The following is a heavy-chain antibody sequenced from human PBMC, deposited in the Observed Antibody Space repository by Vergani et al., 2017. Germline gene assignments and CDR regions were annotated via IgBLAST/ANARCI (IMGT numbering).Heavy chain of an antibody. Sequence: EVQLVESGGGLVQPGGSLRLSCAASGFTFSSYSMNWVRQAPGKGLEWVSYISSSSSTIYYADSVKGRFTISRDNAKNSLYLQMNSLRAEDTAVYYCARDEAYYGSGSYPYYYYYMDVWGKGTTVTVSS. CDR2: ISSSSSTI. CDR1: GFTFSSYS. D-gene: IGHD3-10*01. CDR3: ARDEAYYGSGSYPYYYYYMDV. J-gene: IGHJ6*03. V-gene: IGHV3-48*04.